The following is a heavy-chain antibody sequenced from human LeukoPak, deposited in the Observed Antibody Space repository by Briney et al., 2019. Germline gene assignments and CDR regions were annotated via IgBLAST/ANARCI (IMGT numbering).Heavy chain of an antibody. CDR1: GFTFSSYW. V-gene: IGHV3-74*01. Sequence: ETGGSLRLSCAASGFTFSSYWMHWVRHVPGQGLVWVSHIDGDGRITNYGDSVKGRFTISRDNAKNILYLQMSSLRAEDTAVYYCARDSPRTGPWGQGILVTVSS. CDR2: IDGDGRIT. J-gene: IGHJ5*02. D-gene: IGHD1-1*01. CDR3: ARDSPRTGP.